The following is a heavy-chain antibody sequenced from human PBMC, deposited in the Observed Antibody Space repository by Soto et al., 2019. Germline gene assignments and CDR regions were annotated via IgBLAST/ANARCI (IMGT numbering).Heavy chain of an antibody. CDR1: GGSISSSYW. CDR2: IYHSGST. J-gene: IGHJ5*02. V-gene: IGHV4-4*02. Sequence: QVQLQESGPGLVKPSGTLSLTCTVSGGSISSSYWWSWVRQPPGKGLEWIGNIYHSGSTNYNPSLKSRVTISLDKSKNQFSLKLGSVIAADTAVYYCARDNVFCSDTTYKTNWFDPWGQGTLVTVSS. D-gene: IGHD2-2*01. CDR3: ARDNVFCSDTTYKTNWFDP.